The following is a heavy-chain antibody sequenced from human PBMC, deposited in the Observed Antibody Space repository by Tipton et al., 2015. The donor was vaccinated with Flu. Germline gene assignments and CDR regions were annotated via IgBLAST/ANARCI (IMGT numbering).Heavy chain of an antibody. CDR3: AKERYCSSTSCYGGVFDY. V-gene: IGHV3-9*01. CDR2: ISWNSGSI. Sequence: SLRLSCAASGFTFDDYAMHWVRQAPGKGLEWVSGISWNSGSIGYADSVKGRFTISRDNAKNSLYLQMNSLRAEDTALYYCAKERYCSSTSCYGGVFDYWGQGTLVTVSS. D-gene: IGHD2-2*01. CDR1: GFTFDDYA. J-gene: IGHJ4*02.